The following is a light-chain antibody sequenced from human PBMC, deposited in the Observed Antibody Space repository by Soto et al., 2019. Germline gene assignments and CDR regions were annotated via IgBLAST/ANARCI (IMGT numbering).Light chain of an antibody. Sequence: EIVLTQYPGTQSLSPGERAALSCRGSQSVSSRYLAWYQQTPGQAPRLLIYGASSRATGIPDRFSGSGSGTDFTLTISRLEPEDSAVYFCQQYGSSPLTFGGGTKVDIK. J-gene: IGKJ4*01. V-gene: IGKV3-20*01. CDR3: QQYGSSPLT. CDR1: QSVSSRY. CDR2: GAS.